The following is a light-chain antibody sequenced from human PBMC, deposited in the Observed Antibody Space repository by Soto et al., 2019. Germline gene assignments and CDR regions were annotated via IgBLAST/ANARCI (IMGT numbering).Light chain of an antibody. CDR1: QSISSR. V-gene: IGKV1-5*01. CDR3: QQYINGWT. Sequence: DIQMTQSPSTLSASVGDRVTITCRASQSISSRLAWYQQKSGKAPNLLIYDASSLEGGVPSRFSGSASETEFTLTISSLQPDDFATYYCQQYINGWTFGQGT. J-gene: IGKJ1*01. CDR2: DAS.